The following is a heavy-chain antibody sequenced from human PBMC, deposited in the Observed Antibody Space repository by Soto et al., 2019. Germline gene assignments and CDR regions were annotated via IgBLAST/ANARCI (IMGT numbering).Heavy chain of an antibody. CDR1: GFTFSNAW. V-gene: IGHV3-15*01. CDR2: IKSKTDGGTT. J-gene: IGHJ4*02. D-gene: IGHD6-6*01. CDR3: TRAARRWEDYFDY. Sequence: GGSLRLSCAASGFTFSNAWMSWVRQAPGKGLEWVGRIKSKTDGGTTDYAAPVKGRFTISRDDSKNTLYLQMNSLKTEDTAVYYCTRAARRWEDYFDYWGQGTLVTVSS.